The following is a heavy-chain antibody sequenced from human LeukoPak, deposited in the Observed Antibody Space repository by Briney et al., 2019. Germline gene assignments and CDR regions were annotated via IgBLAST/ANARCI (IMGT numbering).Heavy chain of an antibody. V-gene: IGHV1-18*01. CDR1: GYTFSIYG. CDR2: ISAYNGNT. CDR3: ARLVGSSWYREVLRGRDY. Sequence: GASVKVSCKASGYTFSIYGFSWVRQAPGQGLEWMGWISAYNGNTNYAQKFQGRVTMTTDTSTSTAHMELRSLRSDDTAVYYCARLVGSSWYREVLRGRDYWGQGTLVTVSS. D-gene: IGHD6-13*01. J-gene: IGHJ4*02.